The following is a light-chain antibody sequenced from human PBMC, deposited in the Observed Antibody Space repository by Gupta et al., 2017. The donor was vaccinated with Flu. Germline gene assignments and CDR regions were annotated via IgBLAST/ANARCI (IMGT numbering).Light chain of an antibody. CDR2: EDN. Sequence: NFVLPQPHSVSESPGKTVTISCTRSSGSIASNYVQWYQQRPGSSPTTVIYEDNQRPSGVPDRFSGSIDSSSNSASLTISGLKTEDGADYYCQSYDTSNHDWVFGGGTKLTVL. CDR1: SGSIASNY. CDR3: QSYDTSNHDWV. V-gene: IGLV6-57*01. J-gene: IGLJ3*02.